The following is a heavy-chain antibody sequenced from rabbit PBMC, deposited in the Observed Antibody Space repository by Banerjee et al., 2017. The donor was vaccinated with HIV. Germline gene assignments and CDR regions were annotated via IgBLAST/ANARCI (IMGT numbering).Heavy chain of an antibody. CDR2: IVTGDGGT. J-gene: IGHJ3*01. CDR1: AFSFSSSYW. Sequence: QSLEESGGDLVKPGASLTLTCTASAFSFSSSYWICWVRQAPGKGLEWIACIVTGDGGTHHASWAKGRFTIPKTSSTTVTLQMTSLTAADTATYFCARGDVGGDWTTLTRLDLWGQGTLVTVS. V-gene: IGHV1S40*01. D-gene: IGHD2-1*01. CDR3: ARGDVGGDWTTLTRLDL.